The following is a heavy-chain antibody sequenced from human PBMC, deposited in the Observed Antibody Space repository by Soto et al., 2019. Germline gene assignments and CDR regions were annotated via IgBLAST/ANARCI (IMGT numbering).Heavy chain of an antibody. CDR2: IYYSGNT. D-gene: IGHD2-21*01. V-gene: IGHV4-31*03. CDR1: GGSINSDAYF. CDR3: ALAPEVTQEALA. Sequence: QVQLQESGPGLVNPSQTLSLTCTVSGGSINSDAYFWSWVRQHPGKGLEWIGYIYYSGNTYYNPSLKSRVSISLDTSKNQFSLKLRSATAADTGVYYCALAPEVTQEALAWGQGTMVTVAS. J-gene: IGHJ3*01.